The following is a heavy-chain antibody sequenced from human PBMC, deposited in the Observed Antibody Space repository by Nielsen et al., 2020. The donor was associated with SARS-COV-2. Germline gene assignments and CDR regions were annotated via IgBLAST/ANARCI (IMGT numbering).Heavy chain of an antibody. Sequence: SLKISCEASGFTFKDHLMHWVRQAPGKGLEWVSHISWNSGSIGYADSVKGRFTISRDNAKNSLYLQMNSLKIEDTALYYCAKDLFPDCGGDCYNFDHWGPGTLVTVSS. J-gene: IGHJ4*02. CDR1: GFTFKDHL. CDR3: AKDLFPDCGGDCYNFDH. V-gene: IGHV3-9*01. CDR2: ISWNSGSI. D-gene: IGHD2-21*02.